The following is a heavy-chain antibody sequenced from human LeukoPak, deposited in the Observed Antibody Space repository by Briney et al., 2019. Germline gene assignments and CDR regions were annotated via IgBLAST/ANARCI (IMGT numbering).Heavy chain of an antibody. CDR1: GGSISSSSYY. CDR2: IYYSGRT. Sequence: PSETLSLTCTVSGGSISSSSYYWGWIRQPPGKGLEWIGSIYYSGRTYYNPSLQSRVTISLDTSKNQFSLKLSSVTAADTAVYYCARYHNGYDDYWGQGALVTVSS. V-gene: IGHV4-39*07. CDR3: ARYHNGYDDY. J-gene: IGHJ4*02. D-gene: IGHD5-12*01.